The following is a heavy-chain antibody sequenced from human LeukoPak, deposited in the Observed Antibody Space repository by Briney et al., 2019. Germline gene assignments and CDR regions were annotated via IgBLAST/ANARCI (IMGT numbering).Heavy chain of an antibody. V-gene: IGHV4-39*07. Sequence: SETLSLTCTVSGGSISSSSYYWGWIRQPPGKGLEWIGSIYYSGSTYYNPSLKSRVTISVDTSKNQFSLKLSSVTAADTAVYYCARESYCSSTSCYSSTYYYYYYMDVWGKGTTVTVSS. D-gene: IGHD2-2*01. CDR1: GGSISSSSYY. CDR3: ARESYCSSTSCYSSTYYYYYYMDV. CDR2: IYYSGST. J-gene: IGHJ6*03.